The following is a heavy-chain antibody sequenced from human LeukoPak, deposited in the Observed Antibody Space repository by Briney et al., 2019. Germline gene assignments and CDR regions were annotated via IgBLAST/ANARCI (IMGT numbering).Heavy chain of an antibody. CDR1: GFTFGRYE. CDR2: IWFDGSNK. D-gene: IGHD6-19*01. Sequence: GGSLRLSCAASGFTFGRYEMNWVRQAPGKGLEWVAVIWFDGSNKFYADSVKGRFTISRDNSKNTLYLQMNSLRAEDTAVYYCASSAGALIDCWGQGTLVIVSS. J-gene: IGHJ4*02. V-gene: IGHV3-33*08. CDR3: ASSAGALIDC.